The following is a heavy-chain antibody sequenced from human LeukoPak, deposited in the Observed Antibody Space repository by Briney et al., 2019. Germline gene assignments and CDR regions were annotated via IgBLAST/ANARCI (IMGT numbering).Heavy chain of an antibody. J-gene: IGHJ4*02. CDR3: ARDRGEGIVGTFDY. D-gene: IGHD1-26*01. Sequence: SETLSLTCTVSGDSISNHYWSWIRQPPGKGLVWIGYIFYSGNTHYNPSLKSRVTMSVDTSKNQFSLRLSSVTPEDTAVYYCARDRGEGIVGTFDYWGQGTLVTVSS. CDR1: GDSISNHY. V-gene: IGHV4-59*11. CDR2: IFYSGNT.